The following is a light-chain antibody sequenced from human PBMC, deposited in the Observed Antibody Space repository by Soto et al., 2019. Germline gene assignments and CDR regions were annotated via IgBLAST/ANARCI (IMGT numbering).Light chain of an antibody. CDR3: QQYNNWPPIT. CDR2: GAS. V-gene: IGKV3-20*01. CDR1: QNIFSNY. Sequence: EIVLTQSPDTVSVSPGERVTLSCRTSQNIFSNYLAWYQQKPGQAPRLPIYGASTRATGIADRFSGGGSGTDFTLTISRLEPEDFAVYYCQQYNNWPPITFGQGTRLEIK. J-gene: IGKJ5*01.